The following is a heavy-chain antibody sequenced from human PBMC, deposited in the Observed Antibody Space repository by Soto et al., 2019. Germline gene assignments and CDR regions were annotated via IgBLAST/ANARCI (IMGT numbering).Heavy chain of an antibody. V-gene: IGHV4-39*01. J-gene: IGHJ6*02. CDR3: ARRITMVRGVKVYYYYGMDV. CDR1: GGSISSSSYY. D-gene: IGHD3-10*01. Sequence: SETLSLTCTVSGGSISSSSYYWGWIRQPPGKGLEWIGSIYYSGSTYYNLSLKSRVTISVDTSKNQFSLKLSSVTAADTAVYYCARRITMVRGVKVYYYYGMDVWGQGTPVTVSS. CDR2: IYYSGST.